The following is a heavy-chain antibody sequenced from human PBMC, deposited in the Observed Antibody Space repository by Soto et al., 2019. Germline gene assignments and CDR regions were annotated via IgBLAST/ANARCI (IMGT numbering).Heavy chain of an antibody. V-gene: IGHV1-18*04. CDR2: ISPYSGNT. Sequence: ASVKVSCKAIGYSFTSHYMHWVRQAPGQGLEWMGWISPYSGNTHYASKVQGRLTMTTDTSTSTAYMDLGSLTSDDTAVYYCAMVDNYVTPTPQDVWGQGTTVTVSS. CDR3: AMVDNYVTPTPQDV. CDR1: GYSFTSHY. J-gene: IGHJ6*02. D-gene: IGHD3-16*01.